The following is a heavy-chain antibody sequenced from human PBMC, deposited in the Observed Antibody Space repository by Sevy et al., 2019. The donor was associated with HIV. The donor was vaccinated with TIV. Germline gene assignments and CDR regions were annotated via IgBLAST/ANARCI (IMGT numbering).Heavy chain of an antibody. CDR2: IIPIFGTA. V-gene: IGHV1-69*13. CDR1: GGTFSSYA. J-gene: IGHJ4*02. D-gene: IGHD3-10*01. Sequence: ASLKVSCKASGGTFSSYAISWVRQAPGQGLEWMGGIIPIFGTANYAQKFQGRVTITADESTSTAYMELSSLRSEDTAVYYCAGDWNYYYGSGSYYRFDYWGQGTLVTVSS. CDR3: AGDWNYYYGSGSYYRFDY.